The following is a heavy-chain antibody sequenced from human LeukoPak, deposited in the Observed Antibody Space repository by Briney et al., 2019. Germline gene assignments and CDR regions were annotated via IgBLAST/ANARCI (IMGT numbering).Heavy chain of an antibody. V-gene: IGHV4-59*01. J-gene: IGHJ4*02. D-gene: IGHD5-18*01. CDR2: IYYTGAT. CDR1: GGSISSYY. CDR3: ARAGYSYGTGYYFDY. Sequence: PSETLSLTCTVSGGSISSYYWSWIRLPPGKGLEWIGYIYYTGATYYNPSLKSRVTISLDTSKNQFSLKLSSLPAADAAVYYCARAGYSYGTGYYFDYWGQGALVTVSS.